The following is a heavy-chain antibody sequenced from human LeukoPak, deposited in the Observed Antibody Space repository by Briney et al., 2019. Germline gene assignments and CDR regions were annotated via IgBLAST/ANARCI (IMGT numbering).Heavy chain of an antibody. CDR2: IYTSGST. CDR3: ARTSVGYSSSWYGQWEAFDI. D-gene: IGHD6-13*01. CDR1: GGSISSGSYY. V-gene: IGHV4-61*02. Sequence: SETLSLTCTVSGGSISSGSYYWSWIRQPAGKGLEWIGRIYTSGSTNYNPSLKSRVTLSVDTSKNQFSLKLSSVTAADTAVYYGARTSVGYSSSWYGQWEAFDIWGQGTMVTVSS. J-gene: IGHJ3*02.